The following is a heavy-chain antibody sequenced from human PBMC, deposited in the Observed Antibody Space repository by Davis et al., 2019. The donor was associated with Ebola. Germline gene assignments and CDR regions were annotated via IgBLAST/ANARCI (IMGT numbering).Heavy chain of an antibody. Sequence: GESLKISCKASGYSFSTYWIGWVRQMSDKGLEWMGIIYPGDSDTRYSPSFQGQVTISADKSISTAYLQWSSLKASDTAMDYCASHALFSSGWYHFDYWGQGTLVTVSS. V-gene: IGHV5-51*01. CDR3: ASHALFSSGWYHFDY. D-gene: IGHD6-19*01. CDR1: GYSFSTYW. CDR2: IYPGDSDT. J-gene: IGHJ4*02.